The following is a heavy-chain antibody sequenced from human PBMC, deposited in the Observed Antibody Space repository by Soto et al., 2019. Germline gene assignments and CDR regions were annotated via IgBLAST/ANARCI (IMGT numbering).Heavy chain of an antibody. CDR2: ISSSSSYI. D-gene: IGHD7-27*01. CDR3: ASLRRLTGGRAINAFDI. CDR1: GFTFSSYS. V-gene: IGHV3-21*01. J-gene: IGHJ3*02. Sequence: GGSLRLSCAASGFTFSSYSMNWVRQAPGKGLEWVSSISSSSSYIYYADSVKGRFTISRDNAKNSLYLQMNSLRAEDTAVDYCASLRRLTGGRAINAFDIWGQGTMVTVSS.